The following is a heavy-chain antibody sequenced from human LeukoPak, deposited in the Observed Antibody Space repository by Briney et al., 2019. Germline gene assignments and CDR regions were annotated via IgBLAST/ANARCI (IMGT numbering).Heavy chain of an antibody. Sequence: PETLSLTCAVYGGSFSPYYWSWIRQSPDKGLEWIGEINHSRSTNYNPSLKSRVTISVDTSKNQFSLKLSSVTAADTAVYYCASTSTTVTTVGLYYYYYMDVWGKGTTVTISS. D-gene: IGHD4-17*01. CDR2: INHSRST. J-gene: IGHJ6*03. CDR1: GGSFSPYY. CDR3: ASTSTTVTTVGLYYYYYMDV. V-gene: IGHV4-34*01.